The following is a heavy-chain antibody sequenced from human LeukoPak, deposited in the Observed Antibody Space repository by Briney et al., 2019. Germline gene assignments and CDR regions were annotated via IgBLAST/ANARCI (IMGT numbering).Heavy chain of an antibody. J-gene: IGHJ1*01. CDR3: ARGSSNYDILTGYNPIARYFQH. V-gene: IGHV4-34*01. CDR1: GGSFSGYY. Sequence: SETLSLTCAVYGGSFSGYYWSWIRQPPGKGLEWIGEINHSGSTNYNPSLKSQVTISVDTSKNQFSLKLSSVTAADTAVYYCARGSSNYDILTGYNPIARYFQHWGQGTLVTVSS. CDR2: INHSGST. D-gene: IGHD3-9*01.